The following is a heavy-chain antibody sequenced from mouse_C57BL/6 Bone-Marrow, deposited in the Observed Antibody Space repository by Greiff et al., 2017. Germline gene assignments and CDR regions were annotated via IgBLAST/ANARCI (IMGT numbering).Heavy chain of an antibody. CDR2: FYPGSGSI. CDR3: ARHDPLYYCSSPWFAY. D-gene: IGHD1-1*01. CDR1: GYTFTEYT. V-gene: IGHV1-62-2*01. Sequence: QVQLQQSGAELVKPGASVKLSCKASGYTFTEYTIHWVKQRSGQGLEWIGWFYPGSGSIKYNEKFKDKATLTADKSSSTVYMGLSRLTSEDSAVYSCARHDPLYYCSSPWFAYWGQGNLVTVSA. J-gene: IGHJ3*01.